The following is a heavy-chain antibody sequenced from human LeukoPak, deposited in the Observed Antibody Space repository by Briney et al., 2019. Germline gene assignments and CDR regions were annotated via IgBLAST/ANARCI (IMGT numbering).Heavy chain of an antibody. D-gene: IGHD3-10*01. J-gene: IGHJ4*02. V-gene: IGHV3-48*04. CDR2: ISSSSSTI. CDR3: AKDGVRFGESPLY. Sequence: GGSLRLSCAASGFTFNSYDMNWVRQAPGKGLEWVSYISSSSSTIYYADSVKGRFTISRDNAKNSLYLQMNSLRVEDTAVYYCAKDGVRFGESPLYCGQGTLVTVSS. CDR1: GFTFNSYD.